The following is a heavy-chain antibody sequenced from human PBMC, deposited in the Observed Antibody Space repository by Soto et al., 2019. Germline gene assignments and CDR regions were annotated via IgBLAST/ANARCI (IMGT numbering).Heavy chain of an antibody. D-gene: IGHD4-17*01. Sequence: GGSLRLSCAASGYSFSTYGMHWVRQAPGKGLEWIIFISYDGSNKFYLDSVKGRFSISRDNSRNTLYLQMDSLRPEDTATYYCAHRPRSRLTTVKRGEYFQHWGQGTLVTVSS. CDR2: ISYDGSNK. CDR1: GYSFSTYG. J-gene: IGHJ1*01. V-gene: IGHV3-30*03. CDR3: AHRPRSRLTTVKRGEYFQH.